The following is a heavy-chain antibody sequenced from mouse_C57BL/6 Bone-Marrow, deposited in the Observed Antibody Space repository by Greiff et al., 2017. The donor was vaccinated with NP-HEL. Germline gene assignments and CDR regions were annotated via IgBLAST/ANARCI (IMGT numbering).Heavy chain of an antibody. J-gene: IGHJ4*01. D-gene: IGHD1-1*01. CDR2: ISSGGSYT. Sequence: DVQLVESGGDLVKPGGSLKLSCAASGFTFSSYGMSWVRQTPDKRLEWVATISSGGSYTYYPDSVKGRFTISRDNAKNTLYLQMSSLKSDDTAMYYCARHGTTVDYYAMDYWGQGTSVTVSS. CDR1: GFTFSSYG. CDR3: ARHGTTVDYYAMDY. V-gene: IGHV5-6*01.